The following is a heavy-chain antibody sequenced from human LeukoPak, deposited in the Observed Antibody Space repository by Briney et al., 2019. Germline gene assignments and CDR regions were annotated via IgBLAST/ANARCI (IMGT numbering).Heavy chain of an antibody. J-gene: IGHJ4*02. Sequence: SETLSLTCAVYGGSFSGYYWSWIRQPPGKGLEWIGEINHSGSTNYNPSLKSRVTISVDTSKNQFSLKLSSVTAADTAVYYCARYEVVTAIRAIDYWGQGTLVTVSS. CDR3: ARYEVVTAIRAIDY. CDR1: GGSFSGYY. CDR2: INHSGST. V-gene: IGHV4-34*01. D-gene: IGHD2-21*02.